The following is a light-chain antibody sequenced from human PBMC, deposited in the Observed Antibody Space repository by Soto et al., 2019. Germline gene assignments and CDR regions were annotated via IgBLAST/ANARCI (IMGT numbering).Light chain of an antibody. J-gene: IGLJ1*01. CDR3: QVWDATNDHHV. CDR1: NIGSKS. CDR2: YDS. V-gene: IGLV3-21*01. Sequence: SYELTQSPSVSVAPGQTATITCGGNNIGSKSVNWYQQKAGQAPVLVMSYDSDRPSGIPERFSGSNSGNTATLPLSRVESGDEADYDCQVWDATNDHHVFGSGTKLTVL.